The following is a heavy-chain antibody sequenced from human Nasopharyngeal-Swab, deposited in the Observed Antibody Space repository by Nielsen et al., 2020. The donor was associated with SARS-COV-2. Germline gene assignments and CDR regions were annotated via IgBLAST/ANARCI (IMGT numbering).Heavy chain of an antibody. CDR3: ARDRCSSSPLVPNYYYYYGMDV. Sequence: SETLSLTCTVSGGSISSSSYYWVWIRQPPRKGLEWIGSIYYSGSTYYNPSLKSRVTISVDTSKNQFSLKLSSVTAADTAVYYCARDRCSSSPLVPNYYYYYGMDVWGQGTTVTVSS. V-gene: IGHV4-39*07. CDR2: IYYSGST. J-gene: IGHJ6*02. D-gene: IGHD6-13*01. CDR1: GGSISSSSYY.